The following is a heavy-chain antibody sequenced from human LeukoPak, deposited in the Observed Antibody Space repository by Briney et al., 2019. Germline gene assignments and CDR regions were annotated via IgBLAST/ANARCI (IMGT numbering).Heavy chain of an antibody. CDR3: AREDPQTTVPEGVDV. CDR2: IYYSGTT. Sequence: SETLSLTCTVSGGSISYYYWSWIRQSPGKGLEWIGYIYYSGTTNYYPSLKSRVTISVDTSKNQFSLQLRSVTAADTAVYYCAREDPQTTVPEGVDVWGQGTTVTVSS. V-gene: IGHV4-59*01. D-gene: IGHD4-17*01. CDR1: GGSISYYY. J-gene: IGHJ6*02.